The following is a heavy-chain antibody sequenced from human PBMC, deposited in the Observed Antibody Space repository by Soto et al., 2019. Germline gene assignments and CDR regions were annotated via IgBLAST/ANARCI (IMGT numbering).Heavy chain of an antibody. CDR1: GFTFSTYA. J-gene: IGHJ4*02. V-gene: IGHV3-23*01. D-gene: IGHD3-10*01. Sequence: EVQLLESGGGLVQPGGSLRLSCAASGFTFSTYAMSWVRQAPGKGLEWVSAISGSGGSTYYADSVQGRFTISRDNSKNTLYLQMNSLRAEDTAVYYCAKDRPYASGSYYPYYFDYWGQGTLVTVSS. CDR3: AKDRPYASGSYYPYYFDY. CDR2: ISGSGGST.